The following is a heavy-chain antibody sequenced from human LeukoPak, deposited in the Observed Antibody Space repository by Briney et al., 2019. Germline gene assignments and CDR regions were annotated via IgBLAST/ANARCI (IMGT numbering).Heavy chain of an antibody. J-gene: IGHJ4*02. CDR2: INHSGST. Sequence: PSETLSLTCTVSGGSISSSSYYWGWIRQPPGNGLEWIGEINHSGSTNYNPSLKSRVTISVDTSKNQFSLKLSSVTAADTAVYYCARGGAPFDYWGQGTLVTVSS. V-gene: IGHV4-39*07. D-gene: IGHD3-10*01. CDR1: GGSISSSSYY. CDR3: ARGGAPFDY.